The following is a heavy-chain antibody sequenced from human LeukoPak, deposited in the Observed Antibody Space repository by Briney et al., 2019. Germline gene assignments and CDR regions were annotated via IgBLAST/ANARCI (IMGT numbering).Heavy chain of an antibody. CDR2: INPNSGGT. V-gene: IGHV1-2*04. J-gene: IGHJ4*02. CDR3: ARSDCSSGSCYFCY. Sequence: ASVKVSCKASGYTFTGYYMHWVRQAPGQGLEWMGWINPNSGGTNYAQKFQGWVTMTSDTSISTGYMELSRLRSDDTAVYYCARSDCSSGSCYFCYWGQGTPVTVSS. CDR1: GYTFTGYY. D-gene: IGHD2-15*01.